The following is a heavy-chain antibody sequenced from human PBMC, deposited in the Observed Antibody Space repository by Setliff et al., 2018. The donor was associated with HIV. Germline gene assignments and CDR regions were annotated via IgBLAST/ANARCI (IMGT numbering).Heavy chain of an antibody. CDR1: GFTFSNYA. CDR3: AKLREGHVYSQYDS. CDR2: ILSTGERT. J-gene: IGHJ5*01. D-gene: IGHD2-21*01. Sequence: GGSLRLSCAASGFTFSNYAMSWVRQAPGEGLEWVSAILSTGERTFYADSVKGRFTISRDNFKNTLYLQMNSLRAEDTAVYHCAKLREGHVYSQYDSWGHGTLVTVSS. V-gene: IGHV3-23*01.